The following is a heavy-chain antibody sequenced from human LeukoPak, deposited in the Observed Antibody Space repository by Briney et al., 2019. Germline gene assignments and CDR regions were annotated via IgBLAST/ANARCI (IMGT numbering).Heavy chain of an antibody. D-gene: IGHD1-26*01. CDR3: ASSNGPVGAIDQDSYYYYYYMDV. CDR2: IIPIFGTA. CDR1: GGTFSGHA. Sequence: GASVKVSCKASGGTFSGHAISWVRQAPGQGLEWMGGIIPIFGTAKYAQKFQGRVTITADESTRTAYMELSSLRSEDTAVYYCASSNGPVGAIDQDSYYYYYYMDVWGKGTTVTVSS. J-gene: IGHJ6*03. V-gene: IGHV1-69*13.